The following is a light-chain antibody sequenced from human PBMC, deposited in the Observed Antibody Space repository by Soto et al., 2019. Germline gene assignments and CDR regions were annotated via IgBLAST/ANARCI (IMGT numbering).Light chain of an antibody. J-gene: IGKJ5*01. CDR3: LQAAQSPLT. CDR2: LAS. CDR1: QSLLQSNGNNH. Sequence: DIVLTQSPLSLPVTPGEPASISCRSSQSLLQSNGNNHVDWYLQRPGQSPQLLLYLASSRASGVPDRFSGSGSGTEFPLEISRVEAEDVGVYYCLQAAQSPLTFGQGTRLEIK. V-gene: IGKV2-28*01.